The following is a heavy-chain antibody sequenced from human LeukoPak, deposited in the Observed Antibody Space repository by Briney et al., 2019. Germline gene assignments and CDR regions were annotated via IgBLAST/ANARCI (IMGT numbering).Heavy chain of an antibody. CDR1: GFTFSSYG. Sequence: GGTLRLSCAASGFTFSSYGMSWVRQAPGKGLEWVSAISGSDGSSTSYADSVKGRFTISRDNAKNTLYLQMNSLRAEDTAVYYCARVRLRGLDYWGQGTLVTVSS. V-gene: IGHV3-74*01. CDR3: ARVRLRGLDY. J-gene: IGHJ4*02. D-gene: IGHD4-17*01. CDR2: ISGSDGSST.